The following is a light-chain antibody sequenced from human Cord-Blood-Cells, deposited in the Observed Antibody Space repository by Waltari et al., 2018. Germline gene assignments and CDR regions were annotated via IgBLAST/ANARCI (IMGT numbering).Light chain of an antibody. CDR1: QSISSY. Sequence: DIQMTQSPSSLSASVGDRVTITCRARQSISSYLNWYQQKPGKAPKLLIYAASSLQSGVPSRFSGSGSGTDFTRTISSLQPEDFATYYCQQSYSTLIFTFGPGTKVDIK. V-gene: IGKV1-39*01. CDR2: AAS. J-gene: IGKJ3*01. CDR3: QQSYSTLIFT.